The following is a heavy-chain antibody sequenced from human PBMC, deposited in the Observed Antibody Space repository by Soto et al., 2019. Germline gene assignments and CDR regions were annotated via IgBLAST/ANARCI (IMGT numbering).Heavy chain of an antibody. CDR1: GFTFSSYG. CDR2: ISYDGSNK. J-gene: IGHJ6*02. V-gene: IGHV3-30*03. CDR3: ARVGQDYYYGMDV. Sequence: QVQLVESGGGVVQPGRSLRLSCAASGFTFSSYGMHWVRQAPGKGLEWVAVISYDGSNKYYADSVKGRFTISRDNSKNTLYLQMNSLRAEDTAIYYCARVGQDYYYGMDVWGQGTTVTVSS. D-gene: IGHD3-16*01.